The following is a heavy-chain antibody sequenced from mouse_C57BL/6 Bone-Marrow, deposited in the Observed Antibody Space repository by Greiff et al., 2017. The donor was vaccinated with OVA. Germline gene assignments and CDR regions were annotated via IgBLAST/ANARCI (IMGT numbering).Heavy chain of an antibody. CDR3: ASAVFGY. CDR1: GYTFTSYW. J-gene: IGHJ3*02. V-gene: IGHV1-50*01. Sequence: QVQLQQPGAELVKPGASVKLSCKASGYTFTSYWMQWVKQSPGQGLEWIGEIDPSDSYTNYNQKFKGKATLTVDTSSSTAYMQLSSLTSEDSAVSYCASAVFGYWGQGTLVTVSA. CDR2: IDPSDSYT.